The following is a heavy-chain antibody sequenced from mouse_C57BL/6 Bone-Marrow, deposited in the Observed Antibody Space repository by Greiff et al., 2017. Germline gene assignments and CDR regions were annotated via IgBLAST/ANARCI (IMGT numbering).Heavy chain of an antibody. V-gene: IGHV5-6*01. J-gene: IGHJ3*01. CDR3: AREDGGPWFAY. Sequence: EVQLQQSGGDLVKPGGSLKLSCAASGFTFSSYGMSWVRQTPDKRLEWVATISSGGSYTYYPDSVKGRFTISRDNAKNTLYLQMSSLKSEDTAMYYCAREDGGPWFAYWGQGTLVTVSA. CDR1: GFTFSSYG. CDR2: ISSGGSYT.